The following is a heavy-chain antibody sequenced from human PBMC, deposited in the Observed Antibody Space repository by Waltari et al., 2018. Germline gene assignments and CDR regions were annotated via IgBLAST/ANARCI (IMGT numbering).Heavy chain of an antibody. CDR2: IKQDGSEK. D-gene: IGHD4-4*01. J-gene: IGHJ4*01. CDR1: GFTFSNYW. CDR3: FASNSIDF. Sequence: EVQVVESGGGLVQPGGSLRLSCAASGFTFSNYWMLWARQAPGKGLEWVANIKQDGSEKYYVDSVRGRFTISRDNAKNSLFLQMTSLRAEDTAVYYCFASNSIDFWGQESWSPSPQ. V-gene: IGHV3-7*01.